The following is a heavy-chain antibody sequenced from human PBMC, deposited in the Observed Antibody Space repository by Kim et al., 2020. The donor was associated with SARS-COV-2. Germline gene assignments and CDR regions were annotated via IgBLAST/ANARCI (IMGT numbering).Heavy chain of an antibody. Sequence: SETLSLTCAVYGGSFSGYYWSWIRQPPGKGLEWIGEINHSGSTNYNPSLKSRVTISVDTSKNQFSLKLSSVTAADTAVYYCARGFKQVTIFGVVIDNWF. CDR3: ARGFKQVTIFGVVIDNWF. CDR1: GGSFSGYY. V-gene: IGHV4-34*01. J-gene: IGHJ5*01. CDR2: INHSGST. D-gene: IGHD3-3*01.